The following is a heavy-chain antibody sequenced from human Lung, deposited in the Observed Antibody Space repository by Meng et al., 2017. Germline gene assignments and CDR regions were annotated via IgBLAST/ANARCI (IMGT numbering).Heavy chain of an antibody. CDR3: ARGPTKMAHDFDY. Sequence: QQRGGTGLLKRSETLAPTCFVSSAYFRDYYGVWIRQPPGKGLEWIGEIDHSGTNNYNPSLESRATISVDTSQNNLSLKLSSVTAADSAVYYCARGPTKMAHDFDYWGQGTLVTVSS. J-gene: IGHJ4*02. D-gene: IGHD5-24*01. CDR2: IDHSGTN. V-gene: IGHV4-34*01. CDR1: SAYFRDYY.